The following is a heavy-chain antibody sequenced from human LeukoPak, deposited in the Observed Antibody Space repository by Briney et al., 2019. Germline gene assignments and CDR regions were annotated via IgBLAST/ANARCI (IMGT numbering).Heavy chain of an antibody. Sequence: SETPSLTCTVSGGSISSSRYYWGWIRQPPGKGLEWIGRIYYSGSTYYNPSLKSRVTISVDTSKNQFSLKLSSVTAADPAVYYRVRRIAARQSALRYFHYWGQGTLVSVS. CDR2: IYYSGST. CDR3: VRRIAARQSALRYFHY. CDR1: GGSISSSRYY. D-gene: IGHD6-6*01. V-gene: IGHV4-39*07. J-gene: IGHJ4*02.